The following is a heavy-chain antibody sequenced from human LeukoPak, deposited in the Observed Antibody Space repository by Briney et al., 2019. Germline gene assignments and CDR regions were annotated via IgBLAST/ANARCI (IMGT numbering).Heavy chain of an antibody. CDR2: ISAYNGNT. CDR3: ARDFDSSGYYLLDYYYGMDV. J-gene: IGHJ6*02. D-gene: IGHD3-22*01. V-gene: IGHV1-18*01. CDR1: GYTFTSYG. Sequence: ASVKVSCKAPGYTFTSYGISWVRQAPGQGLEWMGWISAYNGNTNYAQKLQGRVTMTTDTSTSTAYMELRSLRSDDTAVYYCARDFDSSGYYLLDYYYGMDVWGQGTTVTVSS.